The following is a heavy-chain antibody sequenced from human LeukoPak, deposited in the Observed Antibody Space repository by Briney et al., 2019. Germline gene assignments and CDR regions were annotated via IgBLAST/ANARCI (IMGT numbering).Heavy chain of an antibody. CDR2: IYYSGST. J-gene: IGHJ5*02. CDR1: GGSISSYY. D-gene: IGHD3-10*01. CDR3: ARMYYYGSGSCSGVGKILFDP. V-gene: IGHV4-59*01. Sequence: SETLSLTCTVSGGSISSYYWSWIRQPPGKGLEWIGYIYYSGSTNYNPSLKSRVTISVDPSKNQFSLNLSSVTAADTAVYYCARMYYYGSGSCSGVGKILFDPWGERTLVTVSS.